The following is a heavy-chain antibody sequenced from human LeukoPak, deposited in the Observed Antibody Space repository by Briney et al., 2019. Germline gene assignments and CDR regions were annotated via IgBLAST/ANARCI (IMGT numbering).Heavy chain of an antibody. D-gene: IGHD4-17*01. CDR3: AMTTVTNFDY. Sequence: PGGSLRLSCAASGFTFSSYAMHWVRQAPGKGLEWVAVISYDGSNKYYADSVKGRFTISRDNSKNTLYLQMNSLRAEDTAVYYCAMTTVTNFDYWGQGTLVTASS. J-gene: IGHJ4*02. V-gene: IGHV3-30-3*01. CDR2: ISYDGSNK. CDR1: GFTFSSYA.